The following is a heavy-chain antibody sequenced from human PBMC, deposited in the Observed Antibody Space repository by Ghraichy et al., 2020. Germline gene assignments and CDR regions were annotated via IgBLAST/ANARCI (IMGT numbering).Heavy chain of an antibody. Sequence: GGSLRLSCAASGFSFSYSWMHWVRQAPGKGLVWVSRINRDGSSTNYADSVKGRFTISRDNAKNTLYLEMNSLRAEDMAVYYCARVAQDGYNLLDKWGQGTWSPSPQ. CDR3: ARVAQDGYNLLDK. CDR1: GFSFSYSW. CDR2: INRDGSST. J-gene: IGHJ4*02. D-gene: IGHD5-24*01. V-gene: IGHV3-74*01.